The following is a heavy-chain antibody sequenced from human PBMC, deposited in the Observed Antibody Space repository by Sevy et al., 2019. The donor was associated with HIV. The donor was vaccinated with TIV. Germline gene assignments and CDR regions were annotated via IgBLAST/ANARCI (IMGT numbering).Heavy chain of an antibody. V-gene: IGHV3-33*01. D-gene: IGHD4-17*01. J-gene: IGHJ4*02. CDR1: GFNFSIYG. CDR2: IWYDGSNK. CDR3: ARGRDYGNFDY. Sequence: GGSLRLSCAASGFNFSIYGMHWVRQAPSKGLEWVALIWYDGSNKYYADSVKGRFTISRDNSKNTLFLQMNSLRAEDTAVYYCARGRDYGNFDYWGQGTLVTVSS.